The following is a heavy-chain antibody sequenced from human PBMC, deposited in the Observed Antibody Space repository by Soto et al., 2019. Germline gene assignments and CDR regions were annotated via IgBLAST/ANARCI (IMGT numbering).Heavy chain of an antibody. CDR3: ARDYYRFNSGYGFSMDV. Sequence: QVQLVESGGGVVQPGRSLRLSCAASGFTFSSYAMHWVRQAPGKGLEWVAVISYDGSNKYYADSVKGRFTISRDNSKKTLYLQMNSLRAEETAVYYCARDYYRFNSGYGFSMDVWGQGTTVTVSS. V-gene: IGHV3-30-3*01. J-gene: IGHJ6*02. CDR1: GFTFSSYA. CDR2: ISYDGSNK. D-gene: IGHD5-12*01.